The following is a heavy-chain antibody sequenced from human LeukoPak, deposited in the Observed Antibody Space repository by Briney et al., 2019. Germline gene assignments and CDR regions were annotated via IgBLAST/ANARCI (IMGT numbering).Heavy chain of an antibody. CDR2: INHSGST. D-gene: IGHD6-25*01. CDR3: ARGSPYIAARRGYYFDY. J-gene: IGHJ4*02. Sequence: SETLSLTCAVYGGSFSGYYWSWIRQPPGKGLEWIGEINHSGSTNYNPSLKSRVTISVDTSKNQFSLKLSSVTAADTAVYYCARGSPYIAARRGYYFDYWGQGTLVTVSS. CDR1: GGSFSGYY. V-gene: IGHV4-34*01.